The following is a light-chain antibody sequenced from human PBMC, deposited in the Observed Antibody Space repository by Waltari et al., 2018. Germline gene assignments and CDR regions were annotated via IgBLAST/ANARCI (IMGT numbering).Light chain of an antibody. V-gene: IGLV3-1*01. CDR2: QDV. CDR3: QAWDSGVAGV. J-gene: IGLJ1*01. CDR1: GLEKKY. Sequence: SYDLTQSPSVSVSPGQTASITCSGDGLEKKYVCWYQQKPGQSPVLVIYQDVRRPSEIPERFSGSSSGNTATLTISGPQPMDEADYYCQAWDSGVAGVFGTGTRVTVL.